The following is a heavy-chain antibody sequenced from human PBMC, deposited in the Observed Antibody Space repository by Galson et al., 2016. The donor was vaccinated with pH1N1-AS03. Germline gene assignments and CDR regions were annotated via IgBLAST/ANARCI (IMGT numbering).Heavy chain of an antibody. V-gene: IGHV4-59*01. J-gene: IGHJ4*02. CDR1: GASLRTYF. D-gene: IGHD2-2*02. CDR2: IYSSGRT. CDR3: ARGSREIPILTAY. Sequence: LTCTVSGASLRTYFWTWVRQPPGKGLEWMGYIYSSGRTDYNPSLKSRVTMSIDTSKNQISLNLTSVTAADTAVYYCARGSREIPILTAYWGQGTLVTVSS.